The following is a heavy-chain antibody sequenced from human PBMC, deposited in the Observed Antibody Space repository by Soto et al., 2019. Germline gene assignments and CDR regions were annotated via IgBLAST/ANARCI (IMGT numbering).Heavy chain of an antibody. D-gene: IGHD3-22*01. CDR1: GFTFSSYA. CDR3: WKGYYSSGTALGFSDY. CDR2: ISSNGGST. V-gene: IGHV3-64D*06. Sequence: AGSLSLSCSASGFTFSSYAMHWVRKAQGQGMEYVSAISSNGGSTYYENSVKGRFTISRDNSKNTLYLQMSSLRAEDTAVYYCWKGYYSSGTALGFSDYWGQGTLVTVSS. J-gene: IGHJ4*02.